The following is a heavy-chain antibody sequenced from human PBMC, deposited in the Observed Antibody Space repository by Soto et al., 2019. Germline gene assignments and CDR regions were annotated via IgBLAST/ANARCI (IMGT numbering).Heavy chain of an antibody. D-gene: IGHD2-8*01. CDR2: INAGNGNT. CDR1: GYTFTSYA. Sequence: QVQLVQSGAEEKKPGASVKVSCKASGYTFTSYAMHWVRQAPGQRLEWMGWINAGNGNTKYSQKFQGRATITRDTSASRAYMELSSPRSEDTAVYYCASCTKYEPSYYYYGIDVWGQGTTVTVSS. CDR3: ASCTKYEPSYYYYGIDV. V-gene: IGHV1-3*05. J-gene: IGHJ6*02.